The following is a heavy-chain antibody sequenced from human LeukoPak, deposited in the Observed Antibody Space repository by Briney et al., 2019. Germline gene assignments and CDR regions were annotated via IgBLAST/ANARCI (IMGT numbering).Heavy chain of an antibody. CDR3: ASKGVRGWSIDY. V-gene: IGHV4-39*01. CDR2: IYYSGST. D-gene: IGHD6-19*01. CDR1: GGSISSSSYY. Sequence: PSQTLSLTCTVSGGSISSSSYYWGWIRQPPGKGLEWIGSIYYSGSTYYNPSLKSRVTISVDTSKNQFSLKLSSVTAADTAVYYCASKGVRGWSIDYWGQGILVTVSS. J-gene: IGHJ4*02.